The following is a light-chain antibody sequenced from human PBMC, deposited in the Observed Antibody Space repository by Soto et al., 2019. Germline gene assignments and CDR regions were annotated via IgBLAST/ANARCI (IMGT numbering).Light chain of an antibody. CDR3: QTWGTGMV. J-gene: IGLJ2*01. Sequence: QLVLTQSPSASASLGASVKLTCTLSSGHNSYVIAWHQQQPEKGPRFLMKFNNDGSHTKGDGIPDRFSGSTSGAERYLTISSLQSEDEADYYCQTWGTGMVFGGGTKVTVL. CDR2: FNNDGSH. V-gene: IGLV4-69*01. CDR1: SGHNSYV.